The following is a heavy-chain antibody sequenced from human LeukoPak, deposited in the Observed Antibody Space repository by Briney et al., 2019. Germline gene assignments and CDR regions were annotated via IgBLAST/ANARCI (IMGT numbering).Heavy chain of an antibody. D-gene: IGHD3-16*01. Sequence: GGSLRLSCAASGFTFSSYGMHWVRQAPGKGLEWVAVISYDGSNKYYADSVKGRFTISRDNSENTLYLQMNSLRAEDTAVYYCASLYRLGAFDIWGQGTMVTVSS. V-gene: IGHV3-30*03. J-gene: IGHJ3*02. CDR2: ISYDGSNK. CDR3: ASLYRLGAFDI. CDR1: GFTFSSYG.